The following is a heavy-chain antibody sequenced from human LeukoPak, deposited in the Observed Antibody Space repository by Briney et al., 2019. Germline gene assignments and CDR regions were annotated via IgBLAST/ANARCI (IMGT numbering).Heavy chain of an antibody. CDR2: ISGSGGSA. V-gene: IGHV3-23*01. J-gene: IGHJ4*02. Sequence: GGSLRLSCEASGFTFSSYAMSWVRQAPGKGLEWVSSISGSGGSAYYADSVKGRFTISRDNSKNTLYVQMTSLRAEDTAVYYCAKDRRGYSSSCFDYWGQGTLVTVSS. CDR3: AKDRRGYSSSCFDY. CDR1: GFTFSSYA. D-gene: IGHD6-13*01.